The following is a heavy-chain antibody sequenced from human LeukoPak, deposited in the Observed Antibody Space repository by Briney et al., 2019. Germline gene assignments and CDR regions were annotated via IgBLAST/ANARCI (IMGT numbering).Heavy chain of an antibody. D-gene: IGHD3-10*01. CDR1: GYTLTELS. J-gene: IGHJ6*02. CDR2: FDPEDDET. V-gene: IGHV1-24*01. CDR3: ATGSLLWYGMDV. Sequence: ASVKVSCKVSGYTLTELSMHWVRQAPGKGLEWMGGFDPEDDETIYAQKFQGRVTMTEDTSTDTAYMELSSLRSEDTAVYYCATGSLLWYGMDVWGQGTTVTVSS.